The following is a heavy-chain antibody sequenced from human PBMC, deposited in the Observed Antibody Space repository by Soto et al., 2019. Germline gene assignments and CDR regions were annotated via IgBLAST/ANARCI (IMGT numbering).Heavy chain of an antibody. D-gene: IGHD2-21*02. CDR1: GGSISSINW. J-gene: IGHJ4*02. CDR2: IYHSGRT. CDR3: ASLPGVVVTADDY. Sequence: QVQLQESGPGLVKPSGTLSLTCAVSGGSISSINWWSWVRQPPGKGLEWSGEIYHSGRTNYNPSLKSRVTIAVDKSKTQFSLKLSSVTAADTAVYYCASLPGVVVTADDYWGQGTLVTVSS. V-gene: IGHV4-4*02.